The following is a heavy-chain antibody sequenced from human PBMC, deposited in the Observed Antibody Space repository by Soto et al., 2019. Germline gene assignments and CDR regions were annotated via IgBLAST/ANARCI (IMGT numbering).Heavy chain of an antibody. D-gene: IGHD3-22*01. CDR1: GDSFSSYR. V-gene: IGHV5-51*01. J-gene: IGHJ4*02. CDR3: ARHGPLPYYYDSSGYDY. CDR2: IYPGDSDT. Sequence: GAALKISREGSGDSFSSYRSWPVRQKPRESLEWMGIIYPGDSDTRYSPSFQGQVTISADKSISTAYLQWSSLKASDTAMYYFARHGPLPYYYDSSGYDYWGQGTLVTVSS.